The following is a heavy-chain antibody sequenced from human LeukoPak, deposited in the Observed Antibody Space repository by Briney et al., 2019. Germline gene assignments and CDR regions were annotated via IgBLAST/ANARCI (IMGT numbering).Heavy chain of an antibody. D-gene: IGHD3-16*02. CDR2: ISFSGANT. Sequence: QTGGSLRLSCAASGFGFKDAAMTWVRQAPGKALEWVSLISFSGANTYYADSVKGRFTISRDNSKSTVSLQMNSLRAKDTAMYYCVKDIQLSYWGQGTLVTVSS. CDR3: VKDIQLSY. CDR1: GFGFKDAA. J-gene: IGHJ4*02. V-gene: IGHV3-23*01.